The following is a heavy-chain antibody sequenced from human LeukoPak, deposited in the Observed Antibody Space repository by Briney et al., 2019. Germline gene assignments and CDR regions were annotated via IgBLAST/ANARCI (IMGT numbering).Heavy chain of an antibody. CDR1: GFTFDDYA. Sequence: GRSLRLFCAASGFTFDDYAMHWVRQAPGKGLEWGTGISWNSGSIGYADSVKGRFTISRDNAKNSLYLQMNSLRAEDTALYYCAKDTSPHSSGSSFDYWGQGTLVTVSS. J-gene: IGHJ4*02. CDR3: AKDTSPHSSGSSFDY. CDR2: ISWNSGSI. D-gene: IGHD3-22*01. V-gene: IGHV3-9*01.